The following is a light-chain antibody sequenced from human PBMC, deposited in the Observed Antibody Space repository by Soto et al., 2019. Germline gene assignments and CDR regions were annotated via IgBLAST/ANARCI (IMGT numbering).Light chain of an antibody. Sequence: IVLTQSPATLSLSPGERATLSCRASQSVSSYLAWYQQKPGQAPTLLIYDASSRATGIPDRFSGGGSGTDVTLTISGLEPEDFAVYYCQQFSSYPLTFGGGTKV. CDR3: QQFSSYPLT. CDR2: DAS. V-gene: IGKV3-20*01. CDR1: QSVSSY. J-gene: IGKJ4*01.